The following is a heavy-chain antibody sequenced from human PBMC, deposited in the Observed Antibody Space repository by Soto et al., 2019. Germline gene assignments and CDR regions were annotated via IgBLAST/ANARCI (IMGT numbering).Heavy chain of an antibody. CDR2: ISSSSSYI. Sequence: EVQLVESGGGLVKPGGSLRLSCAASGFTFSSYSMNWVRQAPGKGLEWVSSISSSSSYIYYADSVKGRFTISRDNAKNSLYLQMNSLRAEDTAVYYCAREVYSGYSSSENLFDYWGQGTLVTVSS. J-gene: IGHJ4*02. D-gene: IGHD6-13*01. CDR3: AREVYSGYSSSENLFDY. V-gene: IGHV3-21*01. CDR1: GFTFSSYS.